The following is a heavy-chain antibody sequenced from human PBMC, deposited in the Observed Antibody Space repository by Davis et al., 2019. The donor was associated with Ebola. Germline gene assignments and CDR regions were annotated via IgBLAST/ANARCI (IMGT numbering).Heavy chain of an antibody. CDR3: ARGGDFGENDL. V-gene: IGHV3-53*01. CDR2: IHSADIT. D-gene: IGHD2-21*02. Sequence: PGGSLRLSCAASGFSVSAKYMSWVRLAPGKGLECVALIHSADITYYADSVKGRFTISRDTFKNAVYLQMSGLTVEDTAVYYCARGGDFGENDLWGQGALVTVSS. J-gene: IGHJ4*02. CDR1: GFSVSAKY.